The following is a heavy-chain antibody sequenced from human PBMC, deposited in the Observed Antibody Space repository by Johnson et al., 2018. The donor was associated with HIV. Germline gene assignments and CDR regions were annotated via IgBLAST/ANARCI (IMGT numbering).Heavy chain of an antibody. Sequence: VQLVESGGRVVRPGGSLRLSCAASGFTFSNAWMSWVRQAPGMGLEWIGHIKSKTDGGTTDNAAPVKGRFTISRDDSKNTLYLQMNSLRAEDTAVYYCAKDVNEWVAWIQLWAPAFDIWGQGTMVTVS. CDR3: AKDVNEWVAWIQLWAPAFDI. CDR1: GFTFSNAW. CDR2: IKSKTDGGTT. J-gene: IGHJ3*02. V-gene: IGHV3-15*01. D-gene: IGHD5-18*01.